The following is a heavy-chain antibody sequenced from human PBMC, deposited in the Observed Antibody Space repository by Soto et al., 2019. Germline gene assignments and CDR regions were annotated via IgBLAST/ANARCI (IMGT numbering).Heavy chain of an antibody. V-gene: IGHV3-30-3*01. CDR3: AXXXGXFDY. CDR2: ISYDGSNK. Sequence: QXQLVXSGXGVVXPGRSLRLSXXASGXTFSSYAMHWVXXXXGKGLEWVAVISYDGSNKYYADSVKGRFTISRDNSKNTLYLQMNSLRAEXTAVXXCAXXXGXFDYWGQGTLVTVSS. CDR1: GXTFSSYA. J-gene: IGHJ4*02.